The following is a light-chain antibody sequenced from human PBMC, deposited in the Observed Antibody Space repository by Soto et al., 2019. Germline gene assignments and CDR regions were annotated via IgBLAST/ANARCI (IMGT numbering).Light chain of an antibody. Sequence: EILLTQSPATLSLSPGDRATLSCRASQNVNSQLAWFQQKPGQAPRLLIYDASNSATGIPARFSGNGSGTDFTLTISSPETEDFAVYVWQQRSNWPPTFGGGTKVEIK. CDR1: QNVNSQ. CDR2: DAS. J-gene: IGKJ4*01. V-gene: IGKV3-11*01. CDR3: QQRSNWPPT.